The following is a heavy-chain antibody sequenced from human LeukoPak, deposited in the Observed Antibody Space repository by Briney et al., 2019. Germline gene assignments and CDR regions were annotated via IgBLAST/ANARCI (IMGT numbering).Heavy chain of an antibody. CDR2: IGGSGSST. Sequence: GGSLRLSCAASGFTFSNYAMSWVRQAPGKGLEWVSAIGGSGSSTYYAGSVKGRFTISRDNSKNTLYLQMNSLRAEDTAVYYCAKTSLLLWFGDWGQGTLVTVSS. V-gene: IGHV3-23*01. J-gene: IGHJ4*02. CDR3: AKTSLLLWFGD. D-gene: IGHD3-10*01. CDR1: GFTFSNYA.